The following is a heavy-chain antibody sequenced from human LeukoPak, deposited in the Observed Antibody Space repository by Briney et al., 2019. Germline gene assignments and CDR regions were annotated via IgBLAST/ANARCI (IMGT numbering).Heavy chain of an antibody. CDR2: ISGSGGGT. J-gene: IGHJ4*02. CDR3: AKTLVGATYGY. CDR1: GFTFSNYA. D-gene: IGHD1-26*01. V-gene: IGHV3-23*01. Sequence: GGSLRLSCAVSGFTFSNYAMNWVRQAPGKGLEWVSGISGSGGGTNYADSVKGRFTISRDNSKNMLYLQMNSLRAEDTAVYYCAKTLVGATYGYWGQGTLVTVSS.